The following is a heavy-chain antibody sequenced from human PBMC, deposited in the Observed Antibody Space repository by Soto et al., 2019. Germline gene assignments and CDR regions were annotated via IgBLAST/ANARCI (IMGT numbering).Heavy chain of an antibody. J-gene: IGHJ3*02. CDR1: GYTFTSYG. V-gene: IGHV1-18*01. D-gene: IGHD3-16*01. CDR3: ARDLGLGEVTTTGAFDI. CDR2: ISAYNGNK. Sequence: ASVKVSCKASGYTFTSYGISWVRQAPGQGLEWMGWISAYNGNKNYAQKLQGRVTMTTDTSTSTAYMELRSLRSDDTAVYYCARDLGLGEVTTTGAFDIWSQGTMVTVSS.